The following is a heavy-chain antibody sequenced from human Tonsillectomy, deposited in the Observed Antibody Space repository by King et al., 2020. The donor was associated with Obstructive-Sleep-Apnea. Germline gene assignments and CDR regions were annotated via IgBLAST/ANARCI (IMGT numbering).Heavy chain of an antibody. CDR2: ISGSGGST. J-gene: IGHJ4*02. V-gene: IGHV3-23*04. Sequence: VQLVESGGGLVQPGGSLRLSCAASGFTFSSNAMSWVRQAPGKGLEWVSAISGSGGSTYYAEFWKGRFTISRDNSKNTLYLQMNSLRAEDTAVYYCAKDRIMGYYDSSGYYGVDYWGQGTLVTVSS. CDR1: GFTFSSNA. CDR3: AKDRIMGYYDSSGYYGVDY. D-gene: IGHD3-22*01.